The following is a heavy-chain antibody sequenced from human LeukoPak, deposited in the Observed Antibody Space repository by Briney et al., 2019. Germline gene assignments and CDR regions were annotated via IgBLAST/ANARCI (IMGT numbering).Heavy chain of an antibody. J-gene: IGHJ4*02. V-gene: IGHV4-30-4*07. CDR3: ARVTQALVMDY. CDR1: GGSISSVAYS. CDR2: IYSSGST. Sequence: PSETLSLTCTVSGGSISSVAYSWTWIRQPPGKGLEWIGYIYSSGSTYNNPSLTSRVTISVDTSKNQFSLKLSSVTVADRAVYYCARVTQALVMDYWGQGTLVTVSS.